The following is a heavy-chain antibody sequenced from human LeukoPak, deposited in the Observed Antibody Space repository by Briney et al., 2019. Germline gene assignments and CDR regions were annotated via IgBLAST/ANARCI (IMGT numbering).Heavy chain of an antibody. CDR1: GFTFSSYS. CDR2: ISSSSSTI. CDR3: APAGLIAPSSGLDY. J-gene: IGHJ4*02. D-gene: IGHD6-13*01. V-gene: IGHV3-48*04. Sequence: GGSLRLSCAASGFTFSSYSMNWVRQAPGKGLEWVSYISSSSSTIYYADSVKGRFTISRDNAKNSLYLQMNSLRAEDTAVYYCAPAGLIAPSSGLDYWGQGTLVTVSS.